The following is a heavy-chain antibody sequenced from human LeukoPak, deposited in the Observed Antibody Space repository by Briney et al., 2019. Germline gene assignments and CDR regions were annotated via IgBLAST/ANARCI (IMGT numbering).Heavy chain of an antibody. CDR1: GFTFNNYE. CDR3: ARDPYGATPGGFDY. Sequence: RGSLRLSCAAFGFTFNNYEMNWVRQAARQNLEWVSYISSSGSTTYYADSLKGRFTISRDNTKNLLFLQMNSLRAEDTAIYFCARDPYGATPGGFDYWGQGSLVTVSS. J-gene: IGHJ4*02. CDR2: ISSSGSTT. V-gene: IGHV3-48*03. D-gene: IGHD4-17*01.